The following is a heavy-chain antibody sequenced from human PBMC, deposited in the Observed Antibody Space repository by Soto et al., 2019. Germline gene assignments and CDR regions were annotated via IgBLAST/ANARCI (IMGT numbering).Heavy chain of an antibody. CDR1: GFTFTSYA. D-gene: IGHD3-9*01. V-gene: IGHV3-23*01. Sequence: EVQLLESGGALVQPGGSLRLSCAASGFTFTSYAMSWIRQAPGKWLEWVSAITGGGDNTYYADSVKGRFTISRDNSKNTLYLQMNSLRAEDTAFYYCTQDGGSRDWLTVNWGQGTLVTVSS. CDR3: TQDGGSRDWLTVN. CDR2: ITGGGDNT. J-gene: IGHJ4*02.